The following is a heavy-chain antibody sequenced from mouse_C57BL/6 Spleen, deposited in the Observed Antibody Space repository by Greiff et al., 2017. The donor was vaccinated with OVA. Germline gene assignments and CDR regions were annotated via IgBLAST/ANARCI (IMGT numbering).Heavy chain of an antibody. CDR1: GYTFTGYW. CDR2: ILPGSGST. Sequence: VQLQESGAELMKPGASVKLSCKATGYTFTGYWIEWVKQRPGHGLEWIGEILPGSGSTNYNEKFKGKATFTADTSSNTAYMQLSSLTTEDSAIYYCASNYDYPGYYAMDYWGQGTSVTVSS. V-gene: IGHV1-9*01. J-gene: IGHJ4*01. D-gene: IGHD2-4*01. CDR3: ASNYDYPGYYAMDY.